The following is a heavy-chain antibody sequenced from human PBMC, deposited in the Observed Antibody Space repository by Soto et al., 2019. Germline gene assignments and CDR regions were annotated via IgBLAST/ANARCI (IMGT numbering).Heavy chain of an antibody. J-gene: IGHJ3*02. V-gene: IGHV1-18*01. D-gene: IGHD1-26*01. CDR3: ARLSGSYYVGAFDI. CDR2: ISAYNGNT. CDR1: GYTFTSYG. Sequence: ASVKVSCKASGYTFTSYGISWVRQAPGQGLEWMGWISAYNGNTNYAQKLQGRVTMTTDTSASTAYMELRSLRSDDTAVYYCARLSGSYYVGAFDIWGQGTMVTVS.